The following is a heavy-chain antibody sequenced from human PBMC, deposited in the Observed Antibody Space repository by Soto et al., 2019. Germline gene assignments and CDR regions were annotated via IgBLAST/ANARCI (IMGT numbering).Heavy chain of an antibody. CDR3: ARLGGYYQSLDS. J-gene: IGHJ5*01. CDR2: IYYTGTT. V-gene: IGHV4-59*08. D-gene: IGHD3-22*01. CDR1: GGSIRDYY. Sequence: SLTATLCGGSIRDYYLSSIRQSPGKGLEWIGYIYYTGTTRYNPSIKSRVTISADSSKNQFSLNLRSVSAADTAVYYCARLGGYYQSLDSWGQGTLVTVS.